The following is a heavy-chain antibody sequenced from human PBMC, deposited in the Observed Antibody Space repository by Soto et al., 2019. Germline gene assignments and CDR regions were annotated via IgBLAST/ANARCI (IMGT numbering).Heavy chain of an antibody. CDR1: GFTFSSYG. V-gene: IGHV3-30*18. CDR3: AKDHSGRSYYYYGMDV. J-gene: IGHJ6*02. Sequence: PGGYLRLSCAASGFTFSSYGMHWVRQAPGKGLEWVAVISYDGSNKYYADSVKGRFTISRDNSKNTLYLQMNSLRAEDTAVYYCAKDHSGRSYYYYGMDVWGQGTTVTVYS. CDR2: ISYDGSNK. D-gene: IGHD1-26*01.